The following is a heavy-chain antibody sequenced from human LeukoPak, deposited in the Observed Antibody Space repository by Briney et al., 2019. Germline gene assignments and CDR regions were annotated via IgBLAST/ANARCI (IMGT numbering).Heavy chain of an antibody. V-gene: IGHV1-18*01. Sequence: ASVKVSCKASGYTFTSYGISWVRQAPGQGLEWMGWISAYNGNTNYAQKLQGRVTMTTDTSTSTAYMELRSLRSDDTAVYYCARLSYYGSGSYYYLDYWGQGTLVTVSS. CDR3: ARLSYYGSGSYYYLDY. CDR1: GYTFTSYG. CDR2: ISAYNGNT. D-gene: IGHD3-10*01. J-gene: IGHJ4*02.